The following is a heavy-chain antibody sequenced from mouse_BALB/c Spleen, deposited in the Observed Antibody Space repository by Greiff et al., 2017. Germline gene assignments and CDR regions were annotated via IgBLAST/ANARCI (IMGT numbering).Heavy chain of an antibody. CDR2: ISDGGSYT. D-gene: IGHD1-1*01. J-gene: IGHJ1*01. CDR1: GFTFSDYY. V-gene: IGHV5-4*02. Sequence: EVMLVESGGGLVKPGGSLKLSCAASGFTFSDYYMYWVRQTPEKRLEWVATISDGGSYTYYPDSVKGRFTISRDNAKNNLYLQMSSLKSEDTAMYYCARFRGDYGWYFDVWGAGTTVTVSS. CDR3: ARFRGDYGWYFDV.